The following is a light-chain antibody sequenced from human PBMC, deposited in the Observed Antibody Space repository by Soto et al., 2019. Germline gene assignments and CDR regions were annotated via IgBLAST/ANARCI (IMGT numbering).Light chain of an antibody. CDR1: QSVSSSY. J-gene: IGKJ1*01. CDR3: QQYGSSPRT. V-gene: IGKV3-20*01. Sequence: EIVLTQSPGTLSLFPGERATLSRRASQSVSSSYLAWYQKKPGQDPRILIYGASSRVTGIPDRFSGSGSGTDFTLTISRLEPEDFAVYECQQYGSSPRTVGQGTQGEIK. CDR2: GAS.